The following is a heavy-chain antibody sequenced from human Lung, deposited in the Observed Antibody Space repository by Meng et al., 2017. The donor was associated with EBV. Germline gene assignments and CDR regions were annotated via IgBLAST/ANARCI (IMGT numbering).Heavy chain of an antibody. CDR2: IYHSGST. CDR1: SDSVSSNSYY. CDR3: VRVQKRTSGWLRLN. Sequence: LQESGPGLGKPSETLSLTCTVSSDSVSSNSYYWSWIRQPPGKGLEWIGHIYHSGSTNYNPSLASRVTISVDTSKNQFSLKLSSVIAADTAVYHCVRVQKRTSGWLRLNWGRGILVTVSS. D-gene: IGHD5-12*01. J-gene: IGHJ4*02. V-gene: IGHV4-61*01.